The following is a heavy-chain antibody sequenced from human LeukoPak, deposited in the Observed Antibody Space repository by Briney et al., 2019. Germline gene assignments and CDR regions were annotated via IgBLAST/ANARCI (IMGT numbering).Heavy chain of an antibody. Sequence: SETLSLTCAVSGGSFSSSNWWRCVRQPPRKGLEWIGDIYHSGSTNYNPSLKSRVTISVDKSKNQFSLQLNSVTAADTAVYYCATDFLRGPHAKIWLQFSPRMRPNDAFDIWGQGTMVTVSS. CDR2: IYHSGST. CDR3: ATDFLRGPHAKIWLQFSPRMRPNDAFDI. CDR1: GGSFSSSNW. J-gene: IGHJ3*02. V-gene: IGHV4-4*02. D-gene: IGHD5-24*01.